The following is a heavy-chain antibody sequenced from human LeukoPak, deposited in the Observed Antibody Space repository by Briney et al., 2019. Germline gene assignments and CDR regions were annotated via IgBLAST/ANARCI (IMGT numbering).Heavy chain of an antibody. D-gene: IGHD2-2*01. J-gene: IGHJ4*02. V-gene: IGHV3-33*01. Sequence: GKSLRLSCAASGFMFSRSDIHWVRQAPGKGLEWVAVIWHDRSDTYGSNKYYADSVKGRFTISRDNSKNTLYLQMNSLRAEDTAVYYCASATLGYCSSTSCRHRNFDYWGQGTLVTVSS. CDR2: IWHDRSDTYGSNK. CDR3: ASATLGYCSSTSCRHRNFDY. CDR1: GFMFSRSD.